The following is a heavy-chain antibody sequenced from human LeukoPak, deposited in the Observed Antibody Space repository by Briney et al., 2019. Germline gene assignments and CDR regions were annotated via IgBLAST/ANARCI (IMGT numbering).Heavy chain of an antibody. Sequence: GASVKVSCKASGYTFTGYYMHWVRQAPGQGLEWMGWINPNSGGTNYAQKFQGRVTMTRDTSISTAYMELSRLRSDDTAVYYCARGPRYNWNNGYFDYWGQGTLVTVSS. CDR1: GYTFTGYY. CDR3: ARGPRYNWNNGYFDY. D-gene: IGHD1/OR15-1a*01. V-gene: IGHV1-2*02. J-gene: IGHJ4*02. CDR2: INPNSGGT.